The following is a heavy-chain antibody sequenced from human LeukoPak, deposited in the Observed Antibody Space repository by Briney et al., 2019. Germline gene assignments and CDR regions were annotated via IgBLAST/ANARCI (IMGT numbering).Heavy chain of an antibody. Sequence: GASVKVSCKASGGTFSSYAISWVRQAPGQGLKWMGGIIPIFGTANYAQKFQGRVTITTDESTSTAYMELSSLRSEDTAVYYCARGYYDSSGYYYPDYWGQGTLVTVSS. V-gene: IGHV1-69*05. CDR2: IIPIFGTA. D-gene: IGHD3-22*01. CDR3: ARGYYDSSGYYYPDY. J-gene: IGHJ4*02. CDR1: GGTFSSYA.